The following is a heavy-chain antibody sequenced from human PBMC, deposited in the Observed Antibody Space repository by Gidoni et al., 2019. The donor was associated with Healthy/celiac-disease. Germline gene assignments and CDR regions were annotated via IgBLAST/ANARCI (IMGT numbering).Heavy chain of an antibody. CDR1: AVPFSHSA. J-gene: IGHJ3*02. D-gene: IGHD3-22*01. V-gene: IGHV3-23*01. CDR3: AKDLRYYYDSSGYSGAFDI. Sequence: EVQLLESVGGLVQPGWSLRLCCAASAVPFSHSAMSWVRQTPGKGLEWVSAISGSGGRIYYADSVKGRFTISRDNSKNTLYLQMNSLRAEDTAVYYCAKDLRYYYDSSGYSGAFDIWGQGTMVTVSS. CDR2: ISGSGGRI.